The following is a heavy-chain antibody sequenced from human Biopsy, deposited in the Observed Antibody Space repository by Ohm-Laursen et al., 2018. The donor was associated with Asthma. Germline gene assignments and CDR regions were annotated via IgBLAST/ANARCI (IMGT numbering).Heavy chain of an antibody. J-gene: IGHJ4*02. Sequence: PPGTLSLTCPVSGAAISRSAYYWGWIRQPPGKGLEWIGSMYYGETTYYSPSLKSRVTISVDTSKNQFSLILSSVTAADTAVYYCARHDHRWDTYADFWGQGTLVTVSS. CDR1: GAAISRSAYY. D-gene: IGHD2-2*01. CDR2: MYYGETT. V-gene: IGHV4-39*01. CDR3: ARHDHRWDTYADF.